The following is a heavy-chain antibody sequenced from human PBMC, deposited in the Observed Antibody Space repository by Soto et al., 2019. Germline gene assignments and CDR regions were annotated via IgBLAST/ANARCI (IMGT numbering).Heavy chain of an antibody. D-gene: IGHD3-10*01. CDR2: IYYSGST. V-gene: IGHV4-39*07. J-gene: IGHJ5*02. CDR1: GGSISSSSYY. CDR3: ARCLRVGIPFDP. Sequence: SETLSLTCTVSGGSISSSSYYWGWIRQPPGKGLEWIGSIYYSGSTYYNPSLKSRVTISVDTSKNQFSLKLSSVTAADTAVYYCARCLRVGIPFDPWGQGTLVTVSS.